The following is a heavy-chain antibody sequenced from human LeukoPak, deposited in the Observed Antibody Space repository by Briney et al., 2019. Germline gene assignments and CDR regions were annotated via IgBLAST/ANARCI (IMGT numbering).Heavy chain of an antibody. CDR2: IYYSGST. D-gene: IGHD2-2*01. V-gene: IGHV4-59*01. Sequence: SETLSLTCTASGGSISSYYWSWIRQPPGKGLEWIGYIYYSGSTNYNPSLKSRVTISVDTSKNQFSLKLSSVTAADTAVYYCAREVDFYMDVWGKGTTVTVSS. J-gene: IGHJ6*03. CDR3: AREVDFYMDV. CDR1: GGSISSYY.